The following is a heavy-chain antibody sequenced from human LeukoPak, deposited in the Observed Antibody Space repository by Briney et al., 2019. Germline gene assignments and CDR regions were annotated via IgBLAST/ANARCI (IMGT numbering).Heavy chain of an antibody. V-gene: IGHV3-23*01. CDR2: ISGSGGST. CDR1: GFTFSSYA. Sequence: GGSLRLSCAASGFTFSSYAVSWVRQAPGKGLEWVSAISGSGGSTYYADSVKGRFTISRDNSKNTLFLQMNSLRAEDTAVYYCAKEAATDYYYFYYMDVWGKGTTVTVSS. D-gene: IGHD2-15*01. CDR3: AKEAATDYYYFYYMDV. J-gene: IGHJ6*03.